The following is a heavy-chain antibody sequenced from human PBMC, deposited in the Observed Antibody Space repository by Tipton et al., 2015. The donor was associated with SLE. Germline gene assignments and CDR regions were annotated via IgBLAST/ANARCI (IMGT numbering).Heavy chain of an antibody. V-gene: IGHV4-34*01. CDR1: GGSFSGYY. CDR3: ARGGYYDSSGYFDY. J-gene: IGHJ4*02. CDR2: INHSGST. D-gene: IGHD3-22*01. Sequence: TLSLTCAVYGGSFSGYYWSWIRQPPGKGLEWIGEINHSGSTNYNPSLKSRVTISVDTSKNQFSLKVSSVTAADTAVYYCARGGYYDSSGYFDYWGQGTLVTVSS.